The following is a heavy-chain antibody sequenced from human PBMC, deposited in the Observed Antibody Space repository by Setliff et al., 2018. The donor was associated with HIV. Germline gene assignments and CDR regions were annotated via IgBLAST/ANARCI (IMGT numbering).Heavy chain of an antibody. CDR3: ARFRNYSTPDY. CDR2: INHSGST. V-gene: IGHV4-34*01. D-gene: IGHD1-7*01. Sequence: PSETLSLTCAVYGGSFSGYYWSWIRQPPGKGLEWIGEINHSGSTNYNPSLKSRVTISVDTSKNQFSLKLSSVTAADTAVYYCARFRNYSTPDYWGQGTLVTVSS. CDR1: GGSFSGYY. J-gene: IGHJ4*02.